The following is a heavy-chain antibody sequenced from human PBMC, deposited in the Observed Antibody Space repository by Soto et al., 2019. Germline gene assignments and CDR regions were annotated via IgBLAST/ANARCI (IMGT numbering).Heavy chain of an antibody. CDR3: ARGDIMITFGGVIASDY. Sequence: ASVKVSCKASGYTFTSYAMHWVRQAPGQRLEWMGWINAGNGNTKYSQKFQGRVTITRDTSASTAYMELSSLRSEDTAVYYCARGDIMITFGGVIASDYWGQGTLVTVSS. V-gene: IGHV1-3*01. J-gene: IGHJ4*02. CDR1: GYTFTSYA. D-gene: IGHD3-16*01. CDR2: INAGNGNT.